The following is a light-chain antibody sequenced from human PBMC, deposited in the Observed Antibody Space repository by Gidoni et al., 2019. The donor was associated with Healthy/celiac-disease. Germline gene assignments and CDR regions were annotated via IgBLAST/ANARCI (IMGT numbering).Light chain of an antibody. CDR3: QYYDSSNHVV. Sequence: NFMLTHPHSVSESPGYTVTISCPRSSGSIASNSGKWYQPRPGSAPNTVIYEDNQRPSGVADRFAGFIDSSSNTASLIISGLKNEDEADYYGQYYDSSNHVVFGGGTKLTVL. V-gene: IGLV6-57*04. J-gene: IGLJ2*01. CDR2: EDN. CDR1: SGSIASNS.